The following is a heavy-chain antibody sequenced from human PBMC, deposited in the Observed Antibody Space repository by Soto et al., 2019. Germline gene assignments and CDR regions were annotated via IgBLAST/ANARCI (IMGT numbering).Heavy chain of an antibody. CDR1: GYTFTGYY. CDR3: ARETGYSWSEFYYYGMDV. Sequence: ASVKVSCKASGYTFTGYYMHWVQQAPGQGLEWMGWINPNSGGTNYAQKFQGRVTMTRDTSISTAYMELSRLRSDDTAVYYCARETGYSWSEFYYYGMDVWGQGTTVTVSS. V-gene: IGHV1-2*02. D-gene: IGHD5-18*01. J-gene: IGHJ6*02. CDR2: INPNSGGT.